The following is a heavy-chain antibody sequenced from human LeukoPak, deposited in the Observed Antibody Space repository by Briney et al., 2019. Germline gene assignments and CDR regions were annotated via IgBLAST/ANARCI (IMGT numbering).Heavy chain of an antibody. Sequence: GGSVRLSCAASGFTFSSYSMNWVRQAPGKGLEWVSSISSSSSYIYYADSVKCRFTTSRENAKNSMFLQMNSLRAEDTAVYYCARAVEGGYIAAAGSAMDVWGKGTTVTVSS. CDR2: ISSSSSYI. CDR3: ARAVEGGYIAAAGSAMDV. J-gene: IGHJ6*04. D-gene: IGHD6-13*01. CDR1: GFTFSSYS. V-gene: IGHV3-21*01.